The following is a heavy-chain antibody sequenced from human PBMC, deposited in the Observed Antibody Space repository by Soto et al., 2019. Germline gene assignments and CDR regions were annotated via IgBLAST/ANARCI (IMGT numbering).Heavy chain of an antibody. CDR2: IRSKAYGGTT. D-gene: IGHD6-13*01. J-gene: IGHJ5*02. CDR1: GFTFGDYA. Sequence: GVLRLSCTASGFTFGDYAMSWFRQAPGKGLEWVGFIRSKAYGGTTEYAASVKGRFTISRDDSKSIAYLQMNSLKTEDTAVYYCTREAAAGMFRIRENWFDPWGPGTLVTVSS. V-gene: IGHV3-49*03. CDR3: TREAAAGMFRIRENWFDP.